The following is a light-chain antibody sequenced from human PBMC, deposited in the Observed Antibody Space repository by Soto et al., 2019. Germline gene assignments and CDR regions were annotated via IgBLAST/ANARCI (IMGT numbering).Light chain of an antibody. CDR2: SVS. Sequence: DIVMTQSPLSLSVTPGEPASISCRSSQSPLHSNGNIYLDWYLQKPGQSPQLLIYSVSNRASGVPERFSGSGSGTDFTLKISRVEAEDVGIYYCMNAVQTLTFGGGTKVEI. CDR1: QSPLHSNGNIY. V-gene: IGKV2-28*01. J-gene: IGKJ4*01. CDR3: MNAVQTLT.